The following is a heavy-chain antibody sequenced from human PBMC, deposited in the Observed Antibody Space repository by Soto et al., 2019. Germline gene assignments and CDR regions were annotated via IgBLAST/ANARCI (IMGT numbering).Heavy chain of an antibody. V-gene: IGHV1-69*12. D-gene: IGHD6-13*01. Sequence: QVQLLQSGAEVKKPGSSVKVACKFSGDTFSNYAINWVRQAPGQGLEWMGAIVTIFSTANYAQKFQRRVTITADEFTITAYMELSGLRSDDTATYYCARETSAPGTFREDASDIWGKRTLVSFSS. CDR1: GDTFSNYA. CDR2: IVTIFSTA. J-gene: IGHJ3*02. CDR3: ARETSAPGTFREDASDI.